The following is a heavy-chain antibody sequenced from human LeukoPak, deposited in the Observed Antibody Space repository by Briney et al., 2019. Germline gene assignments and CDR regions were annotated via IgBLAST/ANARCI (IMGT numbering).Heavy chain of an antibody. CDR3: ARYQRWLQSVDY. J-gene: IGHJ4*02. Sequence: PSQTLSLTCTVSGGSISSGDYYWSWIRQPPGKGLEWIGYIYYSGSTNYNPSLKSRVTISVDTSKNQFSPKLSSVTAADTAVYYCARYQRWLQSVDYWGQGTLVTVSS. D-gene: IGHD5-24*01. CDR1: GGSISSGDYY. CDR2: IYYSGST. V-gene: IGHV4-61*08.